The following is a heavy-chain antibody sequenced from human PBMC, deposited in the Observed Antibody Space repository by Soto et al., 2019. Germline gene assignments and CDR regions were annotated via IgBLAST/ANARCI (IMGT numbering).Heavy chain of an antibody. V-gene: IGHV4-38-2*01. CDR1: GYSISSGYF. CDR2: IYHSGST. D-gene: IGHD3-22*01. J-gene: IGHJ4*02. CDR3: ARVSYFDSSGYYYYFDY. Sequence: SETLSLTCAVSGYSISSGYFWGWIRQPPGKGLEWIGSIYHSGSTYFNPSLKSRVTISVDTSKNQFSLKLSSVTAADTAVYYCARVSYFDSSGYYYYFDYWGQGTPVTVSS.